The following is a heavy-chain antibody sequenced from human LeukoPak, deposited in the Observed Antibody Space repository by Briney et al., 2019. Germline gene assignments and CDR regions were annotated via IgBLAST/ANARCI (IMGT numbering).Heavy chain of an antibody. CDR2: ISAYNGNT. CDR1: GYTFTISG. D-gene: IGHD3-10*01. V-gene: IGHV1-18*01. Sequence: ASVKVSCKPPGYTFTISGISWVRQAPGQGLEWMGWISAYNGNTNYAQKLQGRVTMTTDTSTSTTYMELRSLRSDDPAVYYCARKLRRITRVRGVNYYGMDVWGQGTTVTVSS. CDR3: ARKLRRITRVRGVNYYGMDV. J-gene: IGHJ6*02.